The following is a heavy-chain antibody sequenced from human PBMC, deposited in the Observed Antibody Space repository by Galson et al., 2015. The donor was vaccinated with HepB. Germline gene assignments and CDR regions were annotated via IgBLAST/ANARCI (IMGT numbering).Heavy chain of an antibody. J-gene: IGHJ4*02. D-gene: IGHD3-16*01. V-gene: IGHV3-23*01. CDR2: IGCSFSSVSDSPGSP. Sequence: SLRLSCAASGFTFSSYAMGWVRQAPGKGLEWVSSIGCSFSSVSDSPGSPYYADSVKGRFTVSRDNSKSTLFLHMSSLRAEDTAMYYCAKRRGTFASRYYFDHWGQGTPVTVSS. CDR3: AKRRGTFASRYYFDH. CDR1: GFTFSSYA.